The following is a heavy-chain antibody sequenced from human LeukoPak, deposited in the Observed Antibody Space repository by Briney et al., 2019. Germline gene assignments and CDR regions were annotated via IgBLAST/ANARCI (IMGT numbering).Heavy chain of an antibody. J-gene: IGHJ4*02. V-gene: IGHV1-69*13. CDR3: ARLRLSYYYDSSGYKATDY. D-gene: IGHD3-22*01. CDR1: GYTFTSYG. Sequence: SVKVSCKASGYTFTSYGISWVRQAPGQGLEWMGGIIPIFGTANYAQKFQGRDTITADESTSTAYMELSSLRSEDTAVYYCARLRLSYYYDSSGYKATDYWGQGTLVTVSS. CDR2: IIPIFGTA.